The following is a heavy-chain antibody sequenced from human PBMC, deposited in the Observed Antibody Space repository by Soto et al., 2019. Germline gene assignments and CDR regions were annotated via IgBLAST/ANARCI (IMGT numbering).Heavy chain of an antibody. CDR3: ASAWEIAGLSEAGACLDS. CDR1: GFTFASYA. D-gene: IGHD6-19*01. V-gene: IGHV3-23*05. J-gene: IGHJ4*02. Sequence: GGSLRLSCAASGFTFASYAMAWVRQAPGKGVEWVSGIDASGSRTYYADSVKGRFTISRDNSTNTLFLQMDNLRGEDTAIYYCASAWEIAGLSEAGACLDSWGPGTLVTVSS. CDR2: IDASGSRT.